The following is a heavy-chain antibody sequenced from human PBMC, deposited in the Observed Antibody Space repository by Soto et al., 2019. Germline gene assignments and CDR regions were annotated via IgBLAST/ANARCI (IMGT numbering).Heavy chain of an antibody. J-gene: IGHJ6*02. CDR2: ISYDGSNK. Sequence: GGSLRLSCAASGFTFSSYAMHWVRQAPGKGLEWVAVISYDGSNKYYADSVKGRFTISRDNSKNTLYLQMNSLRAEDTAVYYCARNLAYCCGDCSSWGDYYYYYGMDVWGQGTTVTVSS. CDR1: GFTFSSYA. D-gene: IGHD2-21*02. CDR3: ARNLAYCCGDCSSWGDYYYYYGMDV. V-gene: IGHV3-30-3*01.